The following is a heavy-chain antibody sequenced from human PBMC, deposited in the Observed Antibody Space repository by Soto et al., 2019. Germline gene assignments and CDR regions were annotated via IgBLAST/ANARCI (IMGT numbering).Heavy chain of an antibody. D-gene: IGHD2-21*02. CDR1: GFTVSSNY. Sequence: PGGSLRLSCAVSGFTVSSNYMNWVRQAPGKGLQWVSLIYSGGTTYYAGSVTGRFSISRDNSKNTLYLQMNSLRPEDTAVYYCGAIFYGDWFLAYWGKGTQVPV. CDR3: GAIFYGDWFLAY. CDR2: IYSGGTT. V-gene: IGHV3-53*05. J-gene: IGHJ4*02.